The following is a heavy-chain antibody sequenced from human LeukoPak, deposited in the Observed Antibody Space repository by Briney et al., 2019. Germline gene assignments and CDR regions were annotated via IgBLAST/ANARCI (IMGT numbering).Heavy chain of an antibody. D-gene: IGHD2-8*01. J-gene: IGHJ4*02. CDR3: ARIEKWVYYFDF. CDR2: IYYNGGT. CDR1: GGSIRITSISISTHY. V-gene: IGHV4-39*01. Sequence: ASETLSLTCSVSGGSIRITSISISTHYWVWIRQPPGKGLEWIGSIYYNGGTYYNPSLRSRVTMSVDTSKNQFSLKLSSVTAADTAVYHCARIEKWVYYFDFWGQRTLATVSS.